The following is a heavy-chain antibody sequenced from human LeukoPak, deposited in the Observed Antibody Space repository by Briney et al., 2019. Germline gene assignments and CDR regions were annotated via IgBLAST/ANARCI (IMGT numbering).Heavy chain of an antibody. CDR3: AKDLIVVVPAAPSYHYYYYYGMDV. Sequence: PGRSLRLSCAASGFTFSSYGMHWVRQAPGEGLEWVAVISYDGSNKYYADSVKGRFTISRDNSKNTLYLQMNSLRAEDTAVYYCAKDLIVVVPAAPSYHYYYYYGMDVWGQGTMVTVSS. CDR2: ISYDGSNK. D-gene: IGHD2-2*01. CDR1: GFTFSSYG. V-gene: IGHV3-30*18. J-gene: IGHJ6*02.